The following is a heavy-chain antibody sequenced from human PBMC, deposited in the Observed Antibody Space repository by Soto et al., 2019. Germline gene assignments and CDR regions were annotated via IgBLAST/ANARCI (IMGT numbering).Heavy chain of an antibody. CDR3: ARSGQSDFWSGIGDY. D-gene: IGHD3-3*01. Sequence: ASVKVSFKASGYTFTQYYVHWLRQAPGHGLEWVGIINPKNTNTNYAQKFQGRVTMTRDTPTSTVYLELSSLRSEDTAVYYCARSGQSDFWSGIGDYWGQGSLVTVS. CDR1: GYTFTQYY. V-gene: IGHV1-46*01. CDR2: INPKNTNT. J-gene: IGHJ4*02.